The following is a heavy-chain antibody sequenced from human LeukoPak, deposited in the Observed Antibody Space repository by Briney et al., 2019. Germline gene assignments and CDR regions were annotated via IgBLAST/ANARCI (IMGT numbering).Heavy chain of an antibody. J-gene: IGHJ4*02. CDR2: ISWNSGTI. CDR1: GFTFDDYA. V-gene: IGHV3-9*01. Sequence: GGSLRLSSAASGFTFDDYAMHWVRQAPGKGLEWVSGISWNSGTIGYADSVKGRFTIYRDNAKNSLYLQMNSLRAEDTAVYYCARAYYGSGLDYWGQGTLVTVSS. D-gene: IGHD3-10*01. CDR3: ARAYYGSGLDY.